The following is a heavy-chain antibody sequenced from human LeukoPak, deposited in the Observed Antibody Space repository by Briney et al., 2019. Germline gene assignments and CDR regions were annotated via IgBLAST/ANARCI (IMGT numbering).Heavy chain of an antibody. V-gene: IGHV1-3*01. CDR3: ARELTPSGWLGSSDP. D-gene: IGHD6-19*01. CDR1: GYTFTSYA. J-gene: IGHJ5*02. CDR2: INAGSGNT. Sequence: GASVKVSCKASGYTFTSYAMHWVRQAPGQRLEWMGWINAGSGNTKYSQKFQGRVTITRDTSASTAYMELSSLRSEDTAVYYCARELTPSGWLGSSDPWGQGTLVTVSS.